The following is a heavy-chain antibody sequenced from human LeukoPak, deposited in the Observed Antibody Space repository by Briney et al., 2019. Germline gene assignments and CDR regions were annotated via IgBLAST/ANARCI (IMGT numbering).Heavy chain of an antibody. V-gene: IGHV1-18*01. CDR2: ISAYNGNT. Sequence: ASVKVSCKASGYTFTSYGIGWVRQAPGQGLEWMGWISAYNGNTNYAQKLQGRVTMTTDTSTSTAYMELRSLRSDDTAVYYCARVSRMGDILTGYHYWGQGTLVTVSS. D-gene: IGHD3-9*01. CDR3: ARVSRMGDILTGYHY. CDR1: GYTFTSYG. J-gene: IGHJ4*02.